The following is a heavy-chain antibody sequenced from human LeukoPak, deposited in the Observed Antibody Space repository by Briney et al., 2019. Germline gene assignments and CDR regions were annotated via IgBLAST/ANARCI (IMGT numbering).Heavy chain of an antibody. CDR3: ARVGDEAAAAVDAFDI. V-gene: IGHV1-2*02. Sequence: ASVKVSCKASGYTFTGYYMHWVRQAPGQGLEWMGWINPNSGGTNYAQKFQGSVTMTRDTSISTAYMELSRLRSDDTAVYYCARVGDEAAAAVDAFDIWGQGTMVTVSS. CDR1: GYTFTGYY. D-gene: IGHD6-13*01. J-gene: IGHJ3*02. CDR2: INPNSGGT.